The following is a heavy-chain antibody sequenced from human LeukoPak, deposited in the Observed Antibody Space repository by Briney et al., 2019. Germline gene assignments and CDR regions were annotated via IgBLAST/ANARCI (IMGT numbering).Heavy chain of an antibody. CDR1: GGSISSYY. Sequence: SETLSLTCTVSGGSISSYYWSWIRQPPGKGLEWIGYIYYSGSTNHNPSLKSRVTISVDTSKNQFSLKLSSVTAADTAVYYCVRVRSIYDSSGYYSLYYFDYWGQGTLVTVSS. CDR2: IYYSGST. V-gene: IGHV4-59*01. J-gene: IGHJ4*02. D-gene: IGHD3-22*01. CDR3: VRVRSIYDSSGYYSLYYFDY.